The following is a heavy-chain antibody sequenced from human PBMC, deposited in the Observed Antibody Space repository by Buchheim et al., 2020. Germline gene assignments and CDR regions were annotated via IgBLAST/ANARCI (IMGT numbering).Heavy chain of an antibody. Sequence: QVQLQQWGAGLLKPSETLSLTCAVYGGSFSGYYWSWIRQPPGKGLEWIGEINHSGSTNYNPSLKSRVTISVDTSKNQLSLKLSSVAAADTAVYYCARGKQLGPGEDFDYWGQGTL. J-gene: IGHJ4*02. D-gene: IGHD6-6*01. CDR3: ARGKQLGPGEDFDY. CDR1: GGSFSGYY. CDR2: INHSGST. V-gene: IGHV4-34*01.